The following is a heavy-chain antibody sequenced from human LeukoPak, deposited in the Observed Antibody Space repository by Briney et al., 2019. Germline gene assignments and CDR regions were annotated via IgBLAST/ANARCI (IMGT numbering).Heavy chain of an antibody. V-gene: IGHV3-21*04. CDR2: ISKSSSYI. CDR1: GFTFSSYS. D-gene: IGHD6-19*01. J-gene: IGHJ3*02. Sequence: PGGSLRLSCAASGFTFSSYSMNWVRQAPGKGLEWVSSISKSSSYIYYADSLKGRFTISRDNAKNSLYLQMNSLRAEDTALYYCARGYSSGWPDAFDIWGQGTMVTVSS. CDR3: ARGYSSGWPDAFDI.